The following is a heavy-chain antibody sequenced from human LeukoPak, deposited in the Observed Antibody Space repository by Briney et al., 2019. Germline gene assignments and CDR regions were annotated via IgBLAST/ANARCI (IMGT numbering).Heavy chain of an antibody. CDR2: INHSGST. Sequence: SETLSLTCTVYGGSFSGYYWSWIRQPPGKGLEWIGEINHSGSTNYNPSLKSRVTISVDTSKNQFSLKLRSVTDADTAVYYCARGPGHSSYNDCWGQGTLVTVSS. V-gene: IGHV4-34*01. CDR1: GGSFSGYY. J-gene: IGHJ4*02. D-gene: IGHD6-6*01. CDR3: ARGPGHSSYNDC.